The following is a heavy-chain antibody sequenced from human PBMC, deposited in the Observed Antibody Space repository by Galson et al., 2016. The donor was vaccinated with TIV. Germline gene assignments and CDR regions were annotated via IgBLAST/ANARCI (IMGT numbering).Heavy chain of an antibody. CDR2: IKSNFDGGTT. V-gene: IGHV3-15*01. CDR1: GFIFSNAW. J-gene: IGHJ4*02. Sequence: SLRLSCAASGFIFSNAWMSWVRPAPGKGLEWVGRIKSNFDGGTTDYAEPVKGRFTISRHDSKNTLFLQMNRLKTEDTAVYYCTTELGYCSGGYCYYFDYWGQGTLVTVSS. D-gene: IGHD2-15*01. CDR3: TTELGYCSGGYCYYFDY.